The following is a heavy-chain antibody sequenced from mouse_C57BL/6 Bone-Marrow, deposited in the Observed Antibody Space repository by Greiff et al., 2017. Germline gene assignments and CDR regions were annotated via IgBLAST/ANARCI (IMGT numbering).Heavy chain of an antibody. V-gene: IGHV1-85*01. Sequence: VKLQESGPELVKPGASVKLSCKASGYTFTSYDINWVKQRPGQGLEWLGWIYPRDGSTKYNGKFQGKATLTVDTSSSPAYMELHSLTSEDSGVYFGGKPTGQGLYAMDYWGQGTSGTVSS. CDR2: IYPRDGST. CDR3: GKPTGQGLYAMDY. J-gene: IGHJ4*01. CDR1: GYTFTSYD. D-gene: IGHD3-3*01.